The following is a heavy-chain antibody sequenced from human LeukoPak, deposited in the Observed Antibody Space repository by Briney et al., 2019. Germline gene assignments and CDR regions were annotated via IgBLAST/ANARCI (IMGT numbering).Heavy chain of an antibody. CDR2: ISAYNGHT. V-gene: IGHV1-18*01. J-gene: IGHJ5*02. CDR3: AREAVDIVVVPAEGSWFDP. D-gene: IGHD2-2*03. Sequence: ASVKVSCKASGYTFTSYGISWVRQAPGQGLEWMGWISAYNGHTNYAQKLQGRVTMTTDTSTSTAYMELRSLRSDDTAVYYCAREAVDIVVVPAEGSWFDPWGQGTLVTVSS. CDR1: GYTFTSYG.